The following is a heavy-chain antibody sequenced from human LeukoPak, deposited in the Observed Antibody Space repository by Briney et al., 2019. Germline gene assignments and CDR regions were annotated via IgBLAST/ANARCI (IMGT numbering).Heavy chain of an antibody. V-gene: IGHV4-4*07. CDR1: GGSISRHY. CDR2: IYTSGST. J-gene: IGHJ4*02. D-gene: IGHD3-22*01. CDR3: ARRNYYDSSGYYYEDY. Sequence: SETLSLICTVSGGSISRHYWRWIRQPAGKGLEWLGRIYTSGSTNYNPSLKSRVTMSVDTSKNQFSLKLSSVTAANTAVYYCARRNYYDSSGYYYEDYWGQGTLVTVSS.